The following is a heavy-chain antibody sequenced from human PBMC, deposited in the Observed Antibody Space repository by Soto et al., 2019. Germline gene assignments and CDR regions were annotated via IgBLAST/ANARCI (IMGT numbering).Heavy chain of an antibody. CDR3: ASGGTSPSSGYGY. CDR1: GYTFTGYY. J-gene: IGHJ4*02. CDR2: INPNSGGT. V-gene: IGHV1-2*04. D-gene: IGHD6-19*01. Sequence: EASVKVSCKASGYTFTGYYIHWVRQAPGQGLEWMGWINPNSGGTNYAQKFQGWVTMTRDTSISTAYMELSRLRSDDTAVYYCASGGTSPSSGYGYWGQGTLVTVSS.